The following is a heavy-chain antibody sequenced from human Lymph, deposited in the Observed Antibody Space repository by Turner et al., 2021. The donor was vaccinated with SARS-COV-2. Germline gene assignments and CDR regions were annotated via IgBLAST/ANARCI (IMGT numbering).Heavy chain of an antibody. J-gene: IGHJ4*02. CDR1: GFTFSSYT. D-gene: IGHD3-22*01. Sequence: EVQLVDSGGGLVTPGGSLRLACASSGFTFSSYTMNWVRQAPGKGLEWVSSISSSSSYRYYADSGKGRFTISRDNAKNSLYLQMNSLRAEDTAVYYCARERYDSSGSESYYFDYWGQGTLVTVSS. V-gene: IGHV3-21*01. CDR3: ARERYDSSGSESYYFDY. CDR2: ISSSSSYR.